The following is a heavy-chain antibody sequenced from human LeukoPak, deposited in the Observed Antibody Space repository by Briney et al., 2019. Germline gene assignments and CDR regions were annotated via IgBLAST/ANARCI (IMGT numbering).Heavy chain of an antibody. V-gene: IGHV3-53*01. CDR2: LYSDGRT. CDR3: AKDAEVITTGY. D-gene: IGHD3-22*01. J-gene: IGHJ4*02. Sequence: GGSLRLSCAASGFTVNSNYMNWVRQAPGKGLEWVSVLYSDGRTYYADSVKGRFTISRDNSKNTLYLQMNSLRAEDTAVYYCAKDAEVITTGYWGQGTLVTVSS. CDR1: GFTVNSNY.